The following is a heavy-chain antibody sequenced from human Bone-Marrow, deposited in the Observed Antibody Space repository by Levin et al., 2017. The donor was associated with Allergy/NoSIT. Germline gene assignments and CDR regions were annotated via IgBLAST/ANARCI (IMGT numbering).Heavy chain of an antibody. Sequence: GESLKISCAASGFTFSSYEMNWVRQAPGKGLEWVSYISSSGSTIYYADSVKGRFTISRDNAKNSLYLQMNSLRAEDTAVYYCARDYSSGWYRHRFDYWGQGTLVTVSS. CDR3: ARDYSSGWYRHRFDY. CDR2: ISSSGSTI. V-gene: IGHV3-48*03. CDR1: GFTFSSYE. J-gene: IGHJ4*02. D-gene: IGHD6-19*01.